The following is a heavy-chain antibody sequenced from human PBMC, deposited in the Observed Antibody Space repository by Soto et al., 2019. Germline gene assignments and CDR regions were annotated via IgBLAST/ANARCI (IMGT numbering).Heavy chain of an antibody. V-gene: IGHV3-48*01. J-gene: IGHJ5*02. CDR1: GFTFSSYS. CDR2: ISSSSRTI. D-gene: IGHD5-12*01. Sequence: EVQLVESGGGLVQPGGSLRLSCAASGFTFSSYSMNWVRQAPGKGLEWVSYISSSSRTIYCADSVKGRFTISRDNAKNSLYLQMNSLRAVDTAVYYCAREWDGDGYNSGWFDPWGKGTLVTVSS. CDR3: AREWDGDGYNSGWFDP.